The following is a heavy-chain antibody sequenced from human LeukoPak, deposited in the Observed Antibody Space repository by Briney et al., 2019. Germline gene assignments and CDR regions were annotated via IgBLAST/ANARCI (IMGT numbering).Heavy chain of an antibody. Sequence: GGSLRLSCAASGFTFSSYAMSWVRQAPGRGLKWVSAISGSGGSTYYADSVKGRFTISRDNSKNTLYLQMNSLRAEDTAAYYCARGTVVSWSAFDIWGQGTMVTVFS. J-gene: IGHJ3*02. V-gene: IGHV3-23*01. CDR1: GFTFSSYA. CDR2: ISGSGGST. CDR3: ARGTVVSWSAFDI. D-gene: IGHD3-16*01.